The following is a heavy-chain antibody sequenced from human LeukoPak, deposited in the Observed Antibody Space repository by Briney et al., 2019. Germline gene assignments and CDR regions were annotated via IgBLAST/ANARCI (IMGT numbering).Heavy chain of an antibody. CDR2: VSAHNDDT. D-gene: IGHD2-2*01. CDR3: ARDASWYVY. V-gene: IGHV1-18*04. J-gene: IGHJ4*02. CDR1: GYTFTSYG. Sequence: ASVTVSCKTSGYTFTSYGINWVRQAPGQGLEWMGWVSAHNDDTHFAQKFQGRVTMTTDTSTSTAYMALWSLRYDDTAVYYCARDASWYVYWGQGTLVTVSS.